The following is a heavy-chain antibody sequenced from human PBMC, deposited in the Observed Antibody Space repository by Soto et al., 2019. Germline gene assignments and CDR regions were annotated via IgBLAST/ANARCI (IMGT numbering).Heavy chain of an antibody. J-gene: IGHJ6*02. Sequence: EVQLVESGGGLGKPGGSLRLSCAASGFTFSSYSMNWVRQAPGKGLEWVSSISSSSSYIYYADSVKGRFTISRDNAKNSLYLQMNSLRAEDTAVYYCAAPGLRAVAGTPNYYYYGMDVWGQGTTVTVSS. CDR3: AAPGLRAVAGTPNYYYYGMDV. CDR1: GFTFSSYS. D-gene: IGHD6-19*01. V-gene: IGHV3-21*01. CDR2: ISSSSSYI.